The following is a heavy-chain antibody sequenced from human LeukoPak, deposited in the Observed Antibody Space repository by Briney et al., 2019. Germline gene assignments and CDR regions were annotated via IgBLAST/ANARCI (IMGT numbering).Heavy chain of an antibody. Sequence: PSQTLSLTCTVSGGSINNGGYYWSWIRQHPGKGLEWIGYIYYSGSSYYNPSLRSRVTISVDTSKNHFSLKLSSVTAADTAVYYCARQRVGATPGRGNWFDPWGQGTLVTVSS. CDR2: IYYSGSS. J-gene: IGHJ5*02. CDR3: ARQRVGATPGRGNWFDP. V-gene: IGHV4-31*03. CDR1: GGSINNGGYY. D-gene: IGHD1-26*01.